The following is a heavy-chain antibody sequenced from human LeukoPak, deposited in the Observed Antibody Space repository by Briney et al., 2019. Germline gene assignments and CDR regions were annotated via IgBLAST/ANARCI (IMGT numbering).Heavy chain of an antibody. D-gene: IGHD6-13*01. CDR2: ISSSSNMI. Sequence: GGSLRPSSAASGLTFSSYEMNWVRQAPGKGLEWLSYISSSSNMIFYAESVKGRFTISRDNAKNSLYLQMNSLRAEDTAIYYCATASGGWYRFYFDSWGQRPVVTLSS. CDR1: GLTFSSYE. J-gene: IGHJ4*02. V-gene: IGHV3-48*03. CDR3: ATASGGWYRFYFDS.